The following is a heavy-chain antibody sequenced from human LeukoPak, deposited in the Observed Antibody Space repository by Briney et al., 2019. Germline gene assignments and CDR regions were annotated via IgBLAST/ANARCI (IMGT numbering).Heavy chain of an antibody. J-gene: IGHJ6*02. CDR1: GFTFSDYA. V-gene: IGHV3-49*04. Sequence: TGGSLRLSCTTSGFTFSDYALSWVRQAPGKGLEWVSLIRNKVFRETSEYAASVEGRFSISRDASKSIVYLQMNSLQTEDTAVYYCARAGIVAVIGYGMDVWGRGTTVTVSS. CDR3: ARAGIVAVIGYGMDV. D-gene: IGHD5-12*01. CDR2: IRNKVFRETS.